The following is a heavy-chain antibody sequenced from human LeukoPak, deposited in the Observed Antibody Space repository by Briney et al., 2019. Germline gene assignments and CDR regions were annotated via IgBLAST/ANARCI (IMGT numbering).Heavy chain of an antibody. CDR3: ARGANDYSNPTPYYYYYYMDV. J-gene: IGHJ6*03. Sequence: SVKVSCKASGGTFSSYAISWVRQAPGQGLEWMGGIIPIFGTANYAQKFQGRVTITADESTSTAYMELSSLRSEDTAVYYCARGANDYSNPTPYYYYYYMDVWGKGTTVTVSS. D-gene: IGHD4-11*01. V-gene: IGHV1-69*13. CDR2: IIPIFGTA. CDR1: GGTFSSYA.